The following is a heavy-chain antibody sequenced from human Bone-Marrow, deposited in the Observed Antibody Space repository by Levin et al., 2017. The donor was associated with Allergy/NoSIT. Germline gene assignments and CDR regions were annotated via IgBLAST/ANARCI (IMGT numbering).Heavy chain of an antibody. D-gene: IGHD2-15*01. J-gene: IGHJ5*02. Sequence: SQTLSLTCSVSGDSFSSDGSYWGWIRQPPGKGLEWIGTISHTGTTYSNASLKSRVKISVDTAKEEFSLNLSSVTAADTAVYYCARHLGIMVVPTTRGYFDPWGQGKLVTVSS. CDR2: ISHTGTT. CDR1: GDSFSSDGSY. V-gene: IGHV4-39*01. CDR3: ARHLGIMVVPTTRGYFDP.